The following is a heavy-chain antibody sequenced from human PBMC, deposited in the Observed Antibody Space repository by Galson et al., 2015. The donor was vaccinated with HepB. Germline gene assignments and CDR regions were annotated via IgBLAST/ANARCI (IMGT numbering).Heavy chain of an antibody. Sequence: SLRLSCAASGFTFSSYSMNWVRQAPGKGLEWVSSISSSSSYIYYADSVKGRFTISRDNAKNSLYLQMNSLRAEDTAVYYCAREQGTYSSGWGVDYWGQGTLVTVSS. J-gene: IGHJ4*02. CDR1: GFTFSSYS. CDR3: AREQGTYSSGWGVDY. CDR2: ISSSSSYI. V-gene: IGHV3-21*01. D-gene: IGHD6-19*01.